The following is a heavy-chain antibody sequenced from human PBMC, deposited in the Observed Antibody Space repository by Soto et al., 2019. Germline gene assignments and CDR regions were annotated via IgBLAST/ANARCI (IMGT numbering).Heavy chain of an antibody. CDR1: GFTFSSYA. CDR2: ISGSGGST. V-gene: IGHV3-23*01. D-gene: IGHD6-19*01. CDR3: AKFWSGIAVAGDFDY. J-gene: IGHJ4*02. Sequence: GGFLRLSCAASGFTFSSYAMSWVRQAPGKGLEWVSAISGSGGSTYYADSVKGRFTISRDNPKNTLYLQMNSLRAEDTAVYYCAKFWSGIAVAGDFDYWGQGTLVTVSS.